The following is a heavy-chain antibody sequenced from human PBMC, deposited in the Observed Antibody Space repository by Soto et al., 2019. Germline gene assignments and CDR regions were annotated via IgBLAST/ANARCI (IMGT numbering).Heavy chain of an antibody. Sequence: PSETLSLTCTVSGGSINSYYWTWIRQPAGKGLEWIGRIYSTGLTTYNPSLKSRVTMSVDTSKNQLYLKLGSVTAADTALYYCARGSGGSSPYHAFDIWGQGTMVTVSS. D-gene: IGHD1-26*01. CDR2: IYSTGLT. V-gene: IGHV4-4*07. CDR3: ARGSGGSSPYHAFDI. J-gene: IGHJ3*02. CDR1: GGSINSYY.